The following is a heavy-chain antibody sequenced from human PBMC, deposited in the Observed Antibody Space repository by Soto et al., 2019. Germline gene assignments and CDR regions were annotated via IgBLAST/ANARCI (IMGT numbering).Heavy chain of an antibody. J-gene: IGHJ4*02. CDR3: ARGSFMITLGGVVRGYFGH. V-gene: IGHV4-4*02. D-gene: IGHD3-16*01. CDR2: SNHNGVT. Sequence: SETLSLTCVVSGVSISGTNWWSWVRQSPGKGLEWIGESNHNGVTNYNPSLKSRVNISVDKSKNQFSLQLNSVTSADTAVYYCARGSFMITLGGVVRGYFGHWGQGTLVTVSS. CDR1: GVSISGTNW.